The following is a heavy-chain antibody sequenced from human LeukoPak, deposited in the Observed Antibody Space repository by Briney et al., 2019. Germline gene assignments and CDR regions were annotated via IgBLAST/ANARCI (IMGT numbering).Heavy chain of an antibody. CDR2: INHSGST. J-gene: IGHJ4*02. CDR3: ARVRYYYGSGLDY. D-gene: IGHD3-10*01. Sequence: SETLSLTSAVYGGSFSGYYWSWIRQPPGKGLEWIGEINHSGSTNYNPSLKSRVTISVDTSKNQFSLKLSSVTAADTAVYYCARVRYYYGSGLDYWGQGTLVTVSS. CDR1: GGSFSGYY. V-gene: IGHV4-34*01.